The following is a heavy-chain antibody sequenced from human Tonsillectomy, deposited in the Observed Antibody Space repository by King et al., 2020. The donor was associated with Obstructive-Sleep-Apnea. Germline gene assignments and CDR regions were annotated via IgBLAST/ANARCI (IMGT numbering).Heavy chain of an antibody. Sequence: QLQESGPGLVKPLQTLSLTCIVSGGSIRMGDYSWILIRQPPGKGLEVIGDIYYSGGAYYNPSRKSTLTLSLDTSKNPFSRKLCSVTASDTAVYYCAREGYYGSGSTQPDYWGQGTLVTVST. V-gene: IGHV4-30-4*01. D-gene: IGHD3-10*01. CDR3: AREGYYGSGSTQPDY. CDR2: IYYSGGA. J-gene: IGHJ4*02. CDR1: GGSIRMGDYS.